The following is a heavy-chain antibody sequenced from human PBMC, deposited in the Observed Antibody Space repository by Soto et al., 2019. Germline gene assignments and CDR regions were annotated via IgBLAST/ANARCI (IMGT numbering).Heavy chain of an antibody. CDR2: ISGSGGST. CDR1: GFTFSNYA. CDR3: AKRATGTYVDY. J-gene: IGHJ4*02. D-gene: IGHD1-1*01. V-gene: IGHV3-23*01. Sequence: EVQLLESGGGLVQPGGSLRLSCAASGFTFSNYAMNWVRQAPGKWLEWVSVISGSGGSTYYADSVKGRFTISRDNSKNTLYLQMNSLRAEDTAVYYCAKRATGTYVDYWGQGTLVPVSS.